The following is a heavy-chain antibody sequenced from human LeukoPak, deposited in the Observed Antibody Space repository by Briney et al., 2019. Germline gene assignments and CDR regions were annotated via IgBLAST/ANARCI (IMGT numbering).Heavy chain of an antibody. D-gene: IGHD3-10*01. CDR3: ARLDYYGSGSPFWYFDY. CDR2: IYYSGST. J-gene: IGHJ4*02. CDR1: GGSLSSYY. Sequence: SETLSLTCTVSGGSLSSYYWSWMRLPPGKGLEWIGYIYYSGSTNYNPSLKSRVTISVDTSKNQFSLKLSSVTAADTAVYYCARLDYYGSGSPFWYFDYWGQGSLVTVSS. V-gene: IGHV4-59*08.